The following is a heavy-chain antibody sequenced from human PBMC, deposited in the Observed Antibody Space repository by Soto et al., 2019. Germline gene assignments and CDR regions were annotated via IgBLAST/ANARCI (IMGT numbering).Heavy chain of an antibody. J-gene: IGHJ6*02. V-gene: IGHV1-18*01. CDR3: ARKPYSHYYGMDV. D-gene: IGHD2-21*01. CDR2: IIPYNDTT. CDR1: GYIFSDYG. Sequence: QVQLVQSGVEVKKPGASVKVSCKASGYIFSDYGITWVRLAPGQGLEWMGWIIPYNDTTKYAENFQGRVTLTTDTPTNIVYMELRSLTPDDTGVYFCARKPYSHYYGMDVWGQGTSVTVSS.